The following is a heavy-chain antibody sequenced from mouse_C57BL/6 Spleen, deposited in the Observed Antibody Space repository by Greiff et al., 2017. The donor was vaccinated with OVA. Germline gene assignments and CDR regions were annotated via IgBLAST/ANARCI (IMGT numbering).Heavy chain of an antibody. CDR3: ARMRDYDYFDY. Sequence: QVQLKQSGPGLVQPSQSLSITCTVSGFSLTSYGVHWVRQSPGKGLEWRGVIWSGGSTDYNAAFISRLSISKDNSKSQVFFKMNSLQADDTAIYYCARMRDYDYFDYWGQGTTLTVSS. CDR1: GFSLTSYG. V-gene: IGHV2-2*01. D-gene: IGHD2-4*01. CDR2: IWSGGST. J-gene: IGHJ2*01.